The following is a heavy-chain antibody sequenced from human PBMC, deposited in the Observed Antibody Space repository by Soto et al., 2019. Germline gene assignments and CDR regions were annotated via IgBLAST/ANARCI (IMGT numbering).Heavy chain of an antibody. V-gene: IGHV3-30-3*01. D-gene: IGHD1-26*01. CDR1: GFTFSSYA. CDR3: ARDQVGATVSAFDI. J-gene: IGHJ3*02. Sequence: GGSLRLSCAASGFTFSSYAMHWVRQAPGKGLEGVAVISYDGINKYYADSVKGRFTISRDNSKNTLYLQMNSLRAEDTAVYYCARDQVGATVSAFDIWGQGTMVTVSS. CDR2: ISYDGINK.